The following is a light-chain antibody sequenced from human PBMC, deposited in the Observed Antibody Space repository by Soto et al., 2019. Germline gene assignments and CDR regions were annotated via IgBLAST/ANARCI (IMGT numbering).Light chain of an antibody. CDR1: QAIDGY. CDR2: HPS. J-gene: IGKJ3*01. Sequence: DIQMTQFPSSLSASVGDRVTITCRASQAIDGYVAWYQQRPGRVPRLLIYHPSTLQPGAPSRFSGSGSGTDYTLTISSLQPEDVATYYCQNYYRAAFTFGPGTRVDMK. V-gene: IGKV1-27*01. CDR3: QNYYRAAFT.